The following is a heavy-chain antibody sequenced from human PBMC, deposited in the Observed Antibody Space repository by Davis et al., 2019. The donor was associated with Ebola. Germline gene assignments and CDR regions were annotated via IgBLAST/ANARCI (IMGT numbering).Heavy chain of an antibody. CDR1: GYTFTGYY. V-gene: IGHV1-69*04. Sequence: SVKVSCKASGYTFTGYYMHWVRQAPGQGLEWMGRIIPILGIANYAQKFQGRVTITADKSTSTAYMELSSLRSEDTAVYYCARDTAVSTVTTDWGQGTLVTVSS. CDR2: IIPILGIA. CDR3: ARDTAVSTVTTD. J-gene: IGHJ4*02. D-gene: IGHD4-17*01.